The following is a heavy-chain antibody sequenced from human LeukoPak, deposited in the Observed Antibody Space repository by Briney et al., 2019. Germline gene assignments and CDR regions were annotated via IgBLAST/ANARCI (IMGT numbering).Heavy chain of an antibody. V-gene: IGHV3-30-3*01. CDR2: ISYDGSNK. D-gene: IGHD5-18*01. J-gene: IGHJ4*02. CDR1: GFTFSSYA. CDR3: ARAGVKIQLWLTYFDY. Sequence: GGSLRLSCAASGFTFSSYAMHWVRQAPGKGPEWVAVISYDGSNKYYADSVKGRFTISRDNSKNTLYLQMNSLRAEDTAVYYCARAGVKIQLWLTYFDYWGQGTLVTVSS.